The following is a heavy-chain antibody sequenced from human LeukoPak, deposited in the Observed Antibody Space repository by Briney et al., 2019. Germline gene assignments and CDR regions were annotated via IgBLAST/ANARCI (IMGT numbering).Heavy chain of an antibody. Sequence: SETLSLTCTVSGGSISSSNFYWGWIRQPPGKGLEWIGSIYYSGSTNYNPSLKSRVTISVDTSKNQFSLKLSSVTAADTAVYYCARNSGGWYVGNFDYWGQGTLVTVSS. CDR3: ARNSGGWYVGNFDY. CDR1: GGSISSSNFY. V-gene: IGHV4-39*07. D-gene: IGHD6-19*01. J-gene: IGHJ4*02. CDR2: IYYSGST.